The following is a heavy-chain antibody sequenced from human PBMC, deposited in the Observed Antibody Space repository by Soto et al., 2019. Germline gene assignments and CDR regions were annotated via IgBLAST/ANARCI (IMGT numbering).Heavy chain of an antibody. CDR1: GGSISSYY. J-gene: IGHJ4*02. CDR2: IYYSGST. V-gene: IGHV4-59*01. D-gene: IGHD3-10*01. Sequence: SETLSLTCTVSGGSISSYYWSWIRQPPGKGLEWIGYIYYSGSTNYNPSLKSRVTISVDTSKNQFSLKLSSVTAADTAVYYCAREAYGSGSYDYLYYFDYWGQGTLVTVSS. CDR3: AREAYGSGSYDYLYYFDY.